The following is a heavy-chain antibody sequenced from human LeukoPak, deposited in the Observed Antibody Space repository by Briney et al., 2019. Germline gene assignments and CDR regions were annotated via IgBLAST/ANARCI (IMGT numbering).Heavy chain of an antibody. CDR2: INHSGST. CDR1: GGSFSGYY. V-gene: IGHV4-34*01. J-gene: IGHJ4*02. Sequence: SETLSLTCAVYGGSFSGYYWSWIRQPPGKGLGWIGEINHSGSTNYNPSLKSRVTISVDTSKNQFSLKLSSVTAADTAVYYCARERYGGNPFDYWGQGTLVTVSS. D-gene: IGHD4-23*01. CDR3: ARERYGGNPFDY.